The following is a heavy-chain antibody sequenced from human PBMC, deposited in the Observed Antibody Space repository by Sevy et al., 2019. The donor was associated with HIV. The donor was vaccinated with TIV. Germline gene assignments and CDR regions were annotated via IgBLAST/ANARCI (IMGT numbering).Heavy chain of an antibody. CDR2: INHSGST. CDR1: GGSFTGYY. Sequence: SETLSLTCAVYGGSFTGYYWSWIRQPPGKGLEWIGEINHSGSTNYNPSLKSRVTISVDTSKNQFSLKLSSVTAADTAVYYGARGLAGYCSSTSCYGGGYYYYRMDVWGQGTTVTVSS. D-gene: IGHD2-2*01. CDR3: ARGLAGYCSSTSCYGGGYYYYRMDV. J-gene: IGHJ6*02. V-gene: IGHV4-34*01.